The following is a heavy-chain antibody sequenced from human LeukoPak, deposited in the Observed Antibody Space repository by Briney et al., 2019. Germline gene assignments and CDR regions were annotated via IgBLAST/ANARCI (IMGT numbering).Heavy chain of an antibody. CDR1: GYTLTSYG. D-gene: IGHD1-26*01. CDR3: AREGEGELLSPHFDY. Sequence: GASVKVSCKASGYTLTSYGVTWVRQAPGQGLEWMGWISNHNGKTNYAQKFQGRVAMTTDTSTSTAYMEVRSLSSDDTAVYYCAREGEGELLSPHFDYWGQGTLVTVSS. CDR2: ISNHNGKT. V-gene: IGHV1-18*01. J-gene: IGHJ4*02.